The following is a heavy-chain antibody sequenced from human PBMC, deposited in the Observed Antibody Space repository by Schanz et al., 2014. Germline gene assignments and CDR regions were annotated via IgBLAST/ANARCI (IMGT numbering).Heavy chain of an antibody. Sequence: QVQLVQSGSELKKPGASVKVSCKASGYTFSGYYMHWVRQAPGQGLEWMGWINTHTGNPGYAQGFTGRFVFSFDTSVSTAYLQISGLKAEDTAVYYCARARYGLDVWGQGTTVTVSS. J-gene: IGHJ6*02. CDR1: GYTFSGYY. CDR2: INTHTGNP. V-gene: IGHV7-4-1*02. CDR3: ARARYGLDV.